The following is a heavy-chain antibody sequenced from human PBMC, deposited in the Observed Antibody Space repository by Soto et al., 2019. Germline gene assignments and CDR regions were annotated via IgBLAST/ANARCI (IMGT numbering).Heavy chain of an antibody. CDR3: ARVALGMLVLLPESD. D-gene: IGHD3-22*01. CDR2: FSAYNGNT. V-gene: IGHV1-18*01. Sequence: QVQLVQSGAEVKKPGASVKVSCKASGYTFTSYGISWVRQAPGQGREWMGWFSAYNGNTNYAQKLQGRVIMTTHPSTSPGYMELGSLRSDDTSVYYCARVALGMLVLLPESDWGQGTLVPVSS. J-gene: IGHJ4*02. CDR1: GYTFTSYG.